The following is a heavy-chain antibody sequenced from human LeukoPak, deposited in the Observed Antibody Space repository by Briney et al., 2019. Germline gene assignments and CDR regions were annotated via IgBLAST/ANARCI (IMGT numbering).Heavy chain of an antibody. Sequence: GGSLRLSCAASGFTFSSYSMSWVRQAPGKELEWVSSISSSSSYIYYADSVKGRFTISRDNAKNSLYLQMNSLRAEDTAVYYCARGAAAGYNWFDPWGQGTLVTVSS. CDR3: ARGAAAGYNWFDP. CDR2: ISSSSSYI. J-gene: IGHJ5*02. D-gene: IGHD6-13*01. V-gene: IGHV3-21*01. CDR1: GFTFSSYS.